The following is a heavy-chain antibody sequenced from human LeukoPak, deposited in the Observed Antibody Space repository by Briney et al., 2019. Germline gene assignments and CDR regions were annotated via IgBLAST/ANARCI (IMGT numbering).Heavy chain of an antibody. CDR2: INPNSGGT. D-gene: IGHD2-2*01. J-gene: IGHJ4*02. CDR1: GYTFTSYY. Sequence: GASVKVSCKASGYTFTSYYMHWVRQAPGQGLEWMGWINPNSGGTNYAQKFQGRVTMTRDTSISTAYMELSRLRSDDTAVYYCARDRKSIVVVPAADFDYWGQGTLVTVSS. V-gene: IGHV1-2*02. CDR3: ARDRKSIVVVPAADFDY.